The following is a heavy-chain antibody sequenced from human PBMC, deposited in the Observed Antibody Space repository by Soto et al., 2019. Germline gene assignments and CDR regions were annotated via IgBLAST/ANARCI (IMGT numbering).Heavy chain of an antibody. CDR2: IYYSGST. V-gene: IGHV4-59*01. D-gene: IGHD3-22*01. J-gene: IGHJ4*02. CDR3: ARGTTYYYDSSGYHHDY. Sequence: SETLSLTCTVSGCSISSYYWSWIRQPPGKGLEWIGYIYYSGSTNYNPSLKSRVTISVDTSKNQFSLKLSSVTAADTAVYYCARGTTYYYDSSGYHHDYWGQGTLVTVSS. CDR1: GCSISSYY.